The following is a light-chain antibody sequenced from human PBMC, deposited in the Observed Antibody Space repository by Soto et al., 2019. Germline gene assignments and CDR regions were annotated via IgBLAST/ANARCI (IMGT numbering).Light chain of an antibody. CDR3: QQSGSSPYT. CDR1: QSVSSSY. Sequence: EIVLTQSPGTLSLSPGERATLSCRASQSVSSSYLAWYQQKPGQAPRLLIYGASSRATGIPDRFSGSGSGTDFTLTISTLEPEDFAVYSCQQSGSSPYTFGQGTKLEIK. V-gene: IGKV3-20*01. CDR2: GAS. J-gene: IGKJ2*01.